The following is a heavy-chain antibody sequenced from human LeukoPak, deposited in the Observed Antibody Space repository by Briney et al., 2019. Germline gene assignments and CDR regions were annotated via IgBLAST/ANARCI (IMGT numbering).Heavy chain of an antibody. Sequence: GASVKVSCKASGGTFSSYAISWVRQAPGQGLEWMGGIIPIFGTTNYAQKFQDRVTITADKSTSTAYMELSSLRSDDTAVYYCARGAPVRIAVAAFYSGWGQGTLVTVSS. V-gene: IGHV1-69*06. CDR1: GGTFSSYA. CDR3: ARGAPVRIAVAAFYSG. J-gene: IGHJ4*02. CDR2: IIPIFGTT. D-gene: IGHD6-19*01.